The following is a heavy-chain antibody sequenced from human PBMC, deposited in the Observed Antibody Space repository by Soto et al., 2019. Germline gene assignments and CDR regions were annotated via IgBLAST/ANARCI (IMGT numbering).Heavy chain of an antibody. D-gene: IGHD2-2*01. V-gene: IGHV1-18*01. Sequence: VKVSCKASGYTFTSYGISWVRQAPGQGLEWMGWISAYNGNTNYAQKLQGRVTMTTDTSTSTAYMELRSLRSDDTAVYYCARAGCTSCYYYYYGMDVWGQGTTVTVSS. J-gene: IGHJ6*02. CDR3: ARAGCTSCYYYYYGMDV. CDR1: GYTFTSYG. CDR2: ISAYNGNT.